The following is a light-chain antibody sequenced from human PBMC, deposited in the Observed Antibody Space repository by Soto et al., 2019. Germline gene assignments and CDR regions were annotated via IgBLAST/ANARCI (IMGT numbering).Light chain of an antibody. J-gene: IGLJ2*01. Sequence: QSVLTQPPSVSGAPGQRVTISCTGSSSNIGARYDVHWYQQLPGTAPKLLIYGNSIRPLGVPDRFSGSKSGTSASLAITGLQADDEADYYCQSYDSSLSAVIFGGGTKLNVL. CDR2: GNS. CDR1: SSNIGARYD. CDR3: QSYDSSLSAVI. V-gene: IGLV1-40*01.